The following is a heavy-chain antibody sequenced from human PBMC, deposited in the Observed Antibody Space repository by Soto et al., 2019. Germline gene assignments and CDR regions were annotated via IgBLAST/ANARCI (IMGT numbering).Heavy chain of an antibody. D-gene: IGHD4-4*01. J-gene: IGHJ4*02. CDR2: INAGDGNT. Sequence: QVQLVQSGAEVKKPGASVKVSCKASGHTFTRYAMHWVRQAPGQRLEWMGWINAGDGNTKYSQKFQGRVTITRDTSASTAYMELSSLRSEDTAVYYCARAAMTTEFDYWGQGTLVTVSS. CDR1: GHTFTRYA. CDR3: ARAAMTTEFDY. V-gene: IGHV1-3*01.